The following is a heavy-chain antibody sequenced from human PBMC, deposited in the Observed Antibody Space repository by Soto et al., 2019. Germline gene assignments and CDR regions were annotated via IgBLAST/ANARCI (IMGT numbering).Heavy chain of an antibody. Sequence: EMQLVQSGEGLVQPGGSLRLSCAASGFTVSSSYMTWVRHVPGKGLEWVSVMYAGGTTYYANSVKGRFTFSRDNSKNMSYLQMNNLRAEDTAMYYCAREIRAGANTRLAFDPWGQGTLVTVSS. J-gene: IGHJ5*02. CDR2: MYAGGTT. CDR3: AREIRAGANTRLAFDP. D-gene: IGHD6-13*01. V-gene: IGHV3-66*01. CDR1: GFTVSSSY.